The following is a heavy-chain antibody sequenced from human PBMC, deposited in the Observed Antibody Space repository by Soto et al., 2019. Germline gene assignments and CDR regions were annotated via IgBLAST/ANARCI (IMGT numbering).Heavy chain of an antibody. CDR2: ISAYNGNT. CDR1: GYTFTSYG. Sequence: ASVKVSCKASGYTFTSYGISWVRQAPGQGLEWMGWISAYNGNTNYAQKLQGRVTMTTDTSTSTAYMELRSLRSDDTAVYYCARDTGLKYSGSRIFEYWGQGTLVTVSS. D-gene: IGHD1-26*01. V-gene: IGHV1-18*01. CDR3: ARDTGLKYSGSRIFEY. J-gene: IGHJ4*02.